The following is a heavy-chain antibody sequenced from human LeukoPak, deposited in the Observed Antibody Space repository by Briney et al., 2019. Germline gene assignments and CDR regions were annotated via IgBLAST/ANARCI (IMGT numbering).Heavy chain of an antibody. Sequence: GGSLRLSCAASGFTFSSYAMHWVRQAPGKGLEWVAVISYDGRNTYYAGSVQGRFTIFRDNAKNTLHVQMNSLRPEDTAVFYCAKDASPIAASTTGAFDFWGQGAMVTVSS. CDR3: AKDASPIAASTTGAFDF. D-gene: IGHD6-6*01. CDR2: ISYDGRNT. J-gene: IGHJ3*01. CDR1: GFTFSSYA. V-gene: IGHV3-30*04.